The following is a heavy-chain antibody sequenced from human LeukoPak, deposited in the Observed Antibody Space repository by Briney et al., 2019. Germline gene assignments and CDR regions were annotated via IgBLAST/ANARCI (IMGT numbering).Heavy chain of an antibody. V-gene: IGHV3-30*18. J-gene: IGHJ4*02. D-gene: IGHD1-26*01. Sequence: PGGSLRLSCVASGFTFSSYGMHWVRQAPGKGLEWVAFISYDGSNNYYADSVKGRFTISRDNSKTTLYLQMNSLRAEDTAVYYCAKTFLVGATYFDYWGQGTLVTVSS. CDR3: AKTFLVGATYFDY. CDR2: ISYDGSNN. CDR1: GFTFSSYG.